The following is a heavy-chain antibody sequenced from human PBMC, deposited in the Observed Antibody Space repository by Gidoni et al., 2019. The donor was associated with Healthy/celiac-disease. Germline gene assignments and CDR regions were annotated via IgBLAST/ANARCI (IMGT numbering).Heavy chain of an antibody. CDR3: AKVGNGGKAFDL. CDR1: GFTFRSYA. V-gene: IGHV3-23*01. D-gene: IGHD2-15*01. CDR2: ISGSGGST. J-gene: IGHJ2*01. Sequence: EVKLLESGVGLVQPGGSLSLSCAAYGFTFRSYAMSWVRQAPGKGLEWVSAISGSGGSTYYADSVKGRFTISRDNSKNTLYLQMNSLRAEDTAVYYCAKVGNGGKAFDLWGRSTLVTVSS.